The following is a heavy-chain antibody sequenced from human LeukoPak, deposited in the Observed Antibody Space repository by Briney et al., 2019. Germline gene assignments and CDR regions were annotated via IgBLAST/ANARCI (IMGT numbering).Heavy chain of an antibody. Sequence: PGRSLRFSCAASGFTFSSYGMHWVRQAPGKGLEWVAVISYDGSNKYYADSVKGRFTISRDNSKNTLYLQMNSLRAEDTAVYYCAKDLRIIAAAAMDYWGQGTLVTVSS. V-gene: IGHV3-30*18. CDR2: ISYDGSNK. CDR3: AKDLRIIAAAAMDY. D-gene: IGHD6-13*01. J-gene: IGHJ4*02. CDR1: GFTFSSYG.